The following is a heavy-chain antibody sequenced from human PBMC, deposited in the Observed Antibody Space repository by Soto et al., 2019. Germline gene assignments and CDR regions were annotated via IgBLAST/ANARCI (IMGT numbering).Heavy chain of an antibody. J-gene: IGHJ5*02. CDR2: INHSGST. CDR1: GGSFIGYY. V-gene: IGHV4-34*01. D-gene: IGHD3-9*01. Sequence: SETLSLTCAVYGGSFIGYYWSWILQPPWKGLEWIGEINHSGSTNYNPSLKSRVTISVDTSKNQFSLKLSSVTAADTAVYYCARGLLRYFDWLPKSARFDPWGQGTLVTVSS. CDR3: ARGLLRYFDWLPKSARFDP.